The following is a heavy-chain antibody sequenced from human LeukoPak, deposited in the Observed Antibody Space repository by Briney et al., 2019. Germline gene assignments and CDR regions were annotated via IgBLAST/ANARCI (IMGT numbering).Heavy chain of an antibody. CDR3: ARVLGHTGDYYYMDV. J-gene: IGHJ6*03. CDR2: MNPNSGNT. CDR1: GYTFTSYD. D-gene: IGHD2-21*01. Sequence: GASVKVSCKASGYTFTSYDINWVRQATGQGLEWMGWMNPNSGNTGYAQKFQGRVTITRNTSISTAYMELSSLRSEDTAVYYCARVLGHTGDYYYMDVWGKGTTVTVSS. V-gene: IGHV1-8*03.